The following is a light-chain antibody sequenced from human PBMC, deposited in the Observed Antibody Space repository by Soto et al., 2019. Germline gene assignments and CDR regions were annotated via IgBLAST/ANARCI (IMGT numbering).Light chain of an antibody. J-gene: IGKJ5*01. CDR2: GAS. V-gene: IGKV3-15*01. CDR1: QSVSSN. Sequence: EIVMTQSPATLSVSPGERRTLSCRASQSVSSNLARYQQKPGQXPRXXIYGASTRATGIPARFSGSVSGTEFTLTISSLQSEDGEVYYGQQYNNWPITFGQGTRLEIK. CDR3: QQYNNWPIT.